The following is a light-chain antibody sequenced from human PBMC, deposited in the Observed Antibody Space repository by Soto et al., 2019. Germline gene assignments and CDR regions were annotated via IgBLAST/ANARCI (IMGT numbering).Light chain of an antibody. J-gene: IGKJ2*01. Sequence: DIQMTQSPSTLSASVGDRVTITCRASQSISSWLAWYQQKPGKAPKLLIYKASSLESGVPSRFSGSGSGTEFTLTISSLQPDDFATYYCQQYNSRGYTFGQGTKLDI. V-gene: IGKV1-5*03. CDR3: QQYNSRGYT. CDR1: QSISSW. CDR2: KAS.